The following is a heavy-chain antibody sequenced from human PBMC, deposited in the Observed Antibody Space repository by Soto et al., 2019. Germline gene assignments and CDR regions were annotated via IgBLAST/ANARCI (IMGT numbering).Heavy chain of an antibody. Sequence: QVQLVESGGGVVQPGKSLRLSCAVSGFSLTNYAIHWVRQAPGKGREWVAVISHDEDEKYYVDSVKGRFSISRDNSKNTVYLQMNSLRPDDTAVYYCAKERFSEFDYWGQGTLVTVSS. CDR3: AKERFSEFDY. D-gene: IGHD3-3*01. CDR1: GFSLTNYA. J-gene: IGHJ4*02. CDR2: ISHDEDEK. V-gene: IGHV3-30*18.